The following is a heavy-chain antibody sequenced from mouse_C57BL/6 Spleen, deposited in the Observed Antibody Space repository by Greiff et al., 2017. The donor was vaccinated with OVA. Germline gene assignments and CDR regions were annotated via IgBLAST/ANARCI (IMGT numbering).Heavy chain of an antibody. J-gene: IGHJ4*01. D-gene: IGHD1-1*01. CDR3: ARGGITTVDGKDAMDY. CDR2: ISNLAYSI. Sequence: DVMLVESGGGLVQPGGSLKLSCAASGFTFSDYGMAWVRQAPRQGPEWVAFISNLAYSIYYADTVTGRFTLSSENATNTLYLEMSSLRSEDTAMEYCARGGITTVDGKDAMDYWGQGTSVTVSS. CDR1: GFTFSDYG. V-gene: IGHV5-15*01.